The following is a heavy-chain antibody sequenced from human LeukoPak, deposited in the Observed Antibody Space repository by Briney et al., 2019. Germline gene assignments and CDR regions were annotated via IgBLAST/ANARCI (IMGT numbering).Heavy chain of an antibody. CDR3: AKDQVTH. Sequence: GGSLRLSCAASGFTFSSYGMHWVRQAPGKGLEWVGLIQSDGSDEFYADSVKGRFSISRDNSKNTLSLQMNSLRTEDTAVYYCAKDQVTHWGQGTLVTVSS. CDR1: GFTFSSYG. J-gene: IGHJ4*02. CDR2: IQSDGSDE. V-gene: IGHV3-30*02. D-gene: IGHD4-11*01.